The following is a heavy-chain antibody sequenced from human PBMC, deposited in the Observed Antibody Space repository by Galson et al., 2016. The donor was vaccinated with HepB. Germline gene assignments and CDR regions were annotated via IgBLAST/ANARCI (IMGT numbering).Heavy chain of an antibody. CDR1: GFTFSIFA. CDR2: ISDNGGST. CDR3: AKGLTTVTTEVDY. J-gene: IGHJ4*02. D-gene: IGHD4-17*01. V-gene: IGHV3-23*01. Sequence: SLRLSCAASGFTFSIFAMNWVRQAPGKGLEWVSGISDNGGSTYYVDSVKGRFTISRDNFKNMLYLQMNSLRAEGTAVYYCAKGLTTVTTEVDYWGQGTLVTVSS.